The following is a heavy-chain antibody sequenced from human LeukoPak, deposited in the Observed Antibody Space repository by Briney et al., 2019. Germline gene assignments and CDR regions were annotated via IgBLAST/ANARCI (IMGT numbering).Heavy chain of an antibody. D-gene: IGHD2-2*01. CDR1: GYTFTGYY. Sequence: ASVKVSCKASGYTFTGYYMHWVRQAPGQGLEWMGWINPNSGGTNYAQKFQGWVTMTRDTSISTAYMELSRLRSDDTAVYYCARGGDIVVVPAAIEFDPWGQGTLVTVSS. V-gene: IGHV1-2*04. CDR2: INPNSGGT. CDR3: ARGGDIVVVPAAIEFDP. J-gene: IGHJ5*02.